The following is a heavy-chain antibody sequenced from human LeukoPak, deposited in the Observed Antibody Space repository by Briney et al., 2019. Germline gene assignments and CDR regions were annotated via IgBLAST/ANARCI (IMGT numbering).Heavy chain of an antibody. J-gene: IGHJ4*02. CDR3: ATLQDMITLDY. Sequence: GASVKVSCKASGGTFSSYAMTWVRQAPGQGLEWMGGIIPIFGTANYAQKFQGRVTITTDESTNTAFMELSSLRSEDTAVYYCATLQDMITLDYWGQGTLVTVSS. D-gene: IGHD3-22*01. CDR1: GGTFSSYA. V-gene: IGHV1-69*05. CDR2: IIPIFGTA.